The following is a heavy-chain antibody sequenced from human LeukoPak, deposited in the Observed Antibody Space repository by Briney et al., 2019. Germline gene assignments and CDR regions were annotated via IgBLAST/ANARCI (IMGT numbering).Heavy chain of an antibody. CDR2: IYYSGST. Sequence: SETLSLTCTVSGGSISSSSYYWGWIRQPPGKGLEWIGSIYYSGSTYYNPSLKSRVTISVDTSKNQFSLKLSSVTAADTAVYYCARDSAADNLTGGFDYWGQGTLVTVSS. CDR3: ARDSAADNLTGGFDY. V-gene: IGHV4-39*07. D-gene: IGHD6-13*01. CDR1: GGSISSSSYY. J-gene: IGHJ4*02.